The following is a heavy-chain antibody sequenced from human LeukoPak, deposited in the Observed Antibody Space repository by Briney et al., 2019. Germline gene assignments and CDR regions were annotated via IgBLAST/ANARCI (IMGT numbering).Heavy chain of an antibody. D-gene: IGHD6-19*01. Sequence: RGSLRLSCAASGFTFRSYWMSWVRQAPGKGLEWVANIQSDGSEKNYIDSVQGRFTISRDNAKTSLYLQMNSLTAEDTAVYYCARDSTVATYYGVDVWGQGTTVTVSS. CDR1: GFTFRSYW. CDR2: IQSDGSEK. V-gene: IGHV3-7*01. J-gene: IGHJ6*02. CDR3: ARDSTVATYYGVDV.